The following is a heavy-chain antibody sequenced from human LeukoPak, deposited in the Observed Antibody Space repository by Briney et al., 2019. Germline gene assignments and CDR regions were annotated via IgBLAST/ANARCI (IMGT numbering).Heavy chain of an antibody. CDR3: ARDTMVRGVNGNWFDP. V-gene: IGHV1-18*01. Sequence: ASVKVSCKASGYTFTSYAMNWVRQAPGQGLEWMGWISAYNGNTNYAQKLQGRVTMTTDTSTSTAYMELRSLRSDDTAVYYCARDTMVRGVNGNWFDPWGQGTLVTVSS. CDR2: ISAYNGNT. D-gene: IGHD3-10*01. CDR1: GYTFTSYA. J-gene: IGHJ5*02.